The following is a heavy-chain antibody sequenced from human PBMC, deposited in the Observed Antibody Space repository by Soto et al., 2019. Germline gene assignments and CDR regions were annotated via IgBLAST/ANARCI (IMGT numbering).Heavy chain of an antibody. V-gene: IGHV4-4*07. CDR1: GGSITTYY. D-gene: IGHD3-3*01. Sequence: SKTLSLTCTVSGGSITTYYWNWIRQPAGKRLEWIGRIYTSGYTSYNYNPSLKSRVTISVDTSKNQFSLKLSSVTAADTAVYYCARGLAGFLEWLFKAAWFDPWGQGTLVTVSS. J-gene: IGHJ5*02. CDR3: ARGLAGFLEWLFKAAWFDP. CDR2: IYTSGYTSY.